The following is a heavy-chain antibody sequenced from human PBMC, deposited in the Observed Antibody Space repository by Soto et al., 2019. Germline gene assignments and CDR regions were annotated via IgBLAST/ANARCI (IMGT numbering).Heavy chain of an antibody. Sequence: GGSLRLSCAASGFTFSSYAMHWVRQAPGKGLEWVAVISYDGSNKYYADPVKGRFTISRDNSKNTLYLQMNSLRAEDTAAYYCARDWFYFDYWGQGTLVTVSS. CDR2: ISYDGSNK. J-gene: IGHJ4*02. CDR1: GFTFSSYA. V-gene: IGHV3-30-3*01. D-gene: IGHD3-10*01. CDR3: ARDWFYFDY.